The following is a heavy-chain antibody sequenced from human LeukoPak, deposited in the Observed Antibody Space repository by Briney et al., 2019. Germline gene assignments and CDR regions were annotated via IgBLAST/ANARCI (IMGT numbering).Heavy chain of an antibody. Sequence: PGGSLRLSCAASGFTFSSYVMSWVRQAPGKGLEWVSAIIGSGDRTYYADSVKGWFTISRDNSKNTVYLQMNSLRAEDTAVYYCARKRYYYDSGDLGWFDSWGQGTLVTVSS. CDR2: IIGSGDRT. CDR3: ARKRYYYDSGDLGWFDS. J-gene: IGHJ5*01. D-gene: IGHD3-22*01. CDR1: GFTFSSYV. V-gene: IGHV3-23*01.